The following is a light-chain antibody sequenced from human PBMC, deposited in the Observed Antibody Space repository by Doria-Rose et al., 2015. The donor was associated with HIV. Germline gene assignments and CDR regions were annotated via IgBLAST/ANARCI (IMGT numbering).Light chain of an antibody. V-gene: IGKV4-1*01. CDR2: WAS. CDR3: QQYYDTPS. Sequence: DIRVTQSPESLGMSLGERATLNCTSNQSLLYTSKNYLAWYQQKPGQPTKLLIYWASTRQSRIPARFSGSGSGTDFTLSISSLEAEDVAVYYRQQYYDTPSFGPGTTVDIK. J-gene: IGKJ3*01. CDR1: QSLLYTSKNY.